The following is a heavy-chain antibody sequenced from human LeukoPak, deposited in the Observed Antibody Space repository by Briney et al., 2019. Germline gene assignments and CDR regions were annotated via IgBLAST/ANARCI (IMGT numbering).Heavy chain of an antibody. J-gene: IGHJ4*02. D-gene: IGHD3-3*01. V-gene: IGHV3-21*01. Sequence: NPGGSLRLSCAASGFTFSSYSMNWVRQAPGKGLEWVSSISSSSSYIYYADSVKGRFTISRDNAKNSLYLQMNSLRAEDTAVYYCARDSYDFWSGHGGVGYWGQGTLVTVSS. CDR3: ARDSYDFWSGHGGVGY. CDR2: ISSSSSYI. CDR1: GFTFSSYS.